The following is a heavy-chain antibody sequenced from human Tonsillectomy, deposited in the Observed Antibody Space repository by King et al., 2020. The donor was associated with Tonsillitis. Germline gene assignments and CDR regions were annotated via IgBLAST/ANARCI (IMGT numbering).Heavy chain of an antibody. J-gene: IGHJ2*01. CDR3: ARHGRTDYGGNRNYWYFDL. Sequence: VQLQESGPGLVKPSETLSLTCTVSGGSISSYYWSWLRQPPGKGLAWIGYIYYSGSTNYNPSLKSRVTISVDTSKNQFSLKLSSVTAADTAVYYCARHGRTDYGGNRNYWYFDLWGRGTLVTVSS. D-gene: IGHD4-23*01. CDR2: IYYSGST. V-gene: IGHV4-59*08. CDR1: GGSISSYY.